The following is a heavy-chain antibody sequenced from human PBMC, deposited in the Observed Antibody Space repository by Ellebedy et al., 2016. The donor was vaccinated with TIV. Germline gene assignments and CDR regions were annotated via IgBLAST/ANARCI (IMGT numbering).Heavy chain of an antibody. CDR2: IIPIFGTA. Sequence: SVKVSXXASGGTFSSYAISWVRQAPGQGLEWMGGIIPIFGTANYAQKFQGRVTITADESTSTAYMELSSLRSEDTTVYYCARGARCGGDCYSFPFDYWGQGTLVTVSS. CDR3: ARGARCGGDCYSFPFDY. V-gene: IGHV1-69*13. D-gene: IGHD2-21*01. J-gene: IGHJ4*02. CDR1: GGTFSSYA.